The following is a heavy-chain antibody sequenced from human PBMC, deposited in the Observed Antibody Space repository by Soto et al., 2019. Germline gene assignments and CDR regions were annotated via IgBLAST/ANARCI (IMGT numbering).Heavy chain of an antibody. CDR2: MNPNSGNT. V-gene: IGHV1-8*01. CDR3: ARGATVTTIVVVIDPDAFDI. CDR1: GYTFTSYD. Sequence: ASVKVSCKASGYTFTSYDINWVRQATGQGLEWMGWMNPNSGNTGYAQKFQGRVTMTRNTSISTAYMELSSLRSEDTAVYYCARGATVTTIVVVIDPDAFDIWGQGTMVTVSS. J-gene: IGHJ3*02. D-gene: IGHD3-22*01.